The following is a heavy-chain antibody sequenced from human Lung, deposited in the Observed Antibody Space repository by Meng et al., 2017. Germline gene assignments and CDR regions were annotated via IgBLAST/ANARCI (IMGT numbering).Heavy chain of an antibody. D-gene: IGHD3-22*01. J-gene: IGHJ4*02. V-gene: IGHV4-31*03. CDR1: GGSISSGGYY. CDR2: IYYSGST. Sequence: QVQLQESGPGLVKPSQTLAHTGTVSGGSISSGGYYWSWIRQYPGKGLEWIGYIYYSGSTYYNPSLRTRVTISLDTSKNQFSLKLSSVTAADTAVYYCVGTIGYYYAMAYWGQGTLVTVSS. CDR3: VGTIGYYYAMAY.